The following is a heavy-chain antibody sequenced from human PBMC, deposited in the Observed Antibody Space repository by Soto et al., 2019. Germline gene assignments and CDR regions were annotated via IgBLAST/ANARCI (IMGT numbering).Heavy chain of an antibody. Sequence: SVKVSCKASGGTFSSYTISWVRQAPGQGLEWMGRIIPILGIANYAQKFQGRVTITADKSTSTAYMELSSLRSEDTAVYYCAARPQAYYYYYMDVWGKGTTVTVS. CDR2: IIPILGIA. D-gene: IGHD6-6*01. J-gene: IGHJ6*03. CDR1: GGTFSSYT. CDR3: AARPQAYYYYYMDV. V-gene: IGHV1-69*02.